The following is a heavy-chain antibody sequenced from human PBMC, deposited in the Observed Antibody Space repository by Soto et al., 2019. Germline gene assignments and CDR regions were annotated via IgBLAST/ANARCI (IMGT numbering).Heavy chain of an antibody. CDR3: ARDLGFLEWRSTLDV. CDR2: INPSGGST. CDR1: GCTFTSYY. J-gene: IGHJ6*04. D-gene: IGHD3-3*01. Sequence: GVSVEVSWKGCGCTFTSYYMHWVRQATGKGLEWRGIINPSGGSTSYAQKSQGRGTRTRDTPTRTVYMQLSSLRSEDTAVYYCARDLGFLEWRSTLDVWGKGTTVTVSS. V-gene: IGHV1-46*03.